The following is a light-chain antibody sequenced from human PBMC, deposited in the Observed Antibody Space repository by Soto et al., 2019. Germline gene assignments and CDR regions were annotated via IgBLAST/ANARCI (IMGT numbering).Light chain of an antibody. CDR2: GAS. V-gene: IGKV3-20*01. CDR3: EQYGRSPPLS. J-gene: IGKJ4*01. CDR1: QSVSSSY. Sequence: LCGRRSQSVSSSYLAWYQQKPGQAPRLLIYGASSRATGIPDRFSGSESETAFNLAIRCRQSEESAVHYCEQYGRSPPLSFGGGTKVDIK.